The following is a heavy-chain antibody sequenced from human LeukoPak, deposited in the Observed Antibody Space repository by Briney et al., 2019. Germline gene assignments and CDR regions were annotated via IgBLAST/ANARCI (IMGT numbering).Heavy chain of an antibody. V-gene: IGHV1-69*01. D-gene: IGHD2-21*02. CDR1: GGTLSRIV. CDR2: IIPIFGTA. CDR3: ARRHCGGDCQSSYYYYYGMDV. Sequence: SVKVSCKASGGTLSRIVISWVRQAPGQGLEWMGGIIPIFGTANYAQEFQARVTITADESTSTAYMELSSLRSDDTAVYYCARRHCGGDCQSSYYYYYGMDVWGQGTTVTVSS. J-gene: IGHJ6*02.